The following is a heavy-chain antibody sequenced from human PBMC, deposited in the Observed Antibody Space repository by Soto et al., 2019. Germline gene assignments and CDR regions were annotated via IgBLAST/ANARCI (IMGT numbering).Heavy chain of an antibody. J-gene: IGHJ5*02. CDR1: GDSVSSNSAA. CDR3: PREGGSIAAAGSHRWFNP. V-gene: IGHV6-1*01. CDR2: TYYRSKWYN. Sequence: SQTLSLTCAISGDSVSSNSAAWNWIRPSPSTGLEWLGRTYYRSKWYNDYAVSVKIRITINPDTSKNQFSLQLNSVTPEDTTVYYRPREGGSIAAAGSHRWFNPWGKGTLVTSPQ. D-gene: IGHD6-13*01.